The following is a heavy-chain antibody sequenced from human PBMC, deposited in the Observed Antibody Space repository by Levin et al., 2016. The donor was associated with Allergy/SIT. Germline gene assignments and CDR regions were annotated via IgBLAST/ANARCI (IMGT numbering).Heavy chain of an antibody. CDR1: GGSFSGYY. CDR2: INHSGST. D-gene: IGHD5-18*01. J-gene: IGHJ6*03. V-gene: IGHV4-34*01. Sequence: SETLSLTCAVYGGSFSGYYWSWIRQPPGKGLEWIGEINHSGSTNYNPSLKSRVTISVDTSKNQFSLKLSSVTAADTAVYYCARDDRYSYGYNYYYYMDVWGKGTTVTVSS. CDR3: ARDDRYSYGYNYYYYMDV.